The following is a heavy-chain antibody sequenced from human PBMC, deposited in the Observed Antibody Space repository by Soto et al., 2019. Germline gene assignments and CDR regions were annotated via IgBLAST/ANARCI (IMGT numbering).Heavy chain of an antibody. Sequence: AASVKVSCKASGGTFSSYAISWVRQAPGQGLEWMGGIIPIFGTANYAQKFQGRVTITADESTSTAYMELSSLRSEDTAVYYCARGELGQLRDYYYGMDVWGQGTTVTVSS. V-gene: IGHV1-69*13. CDR3: ARGELGQLRDYYYGMDV. J-gene: IGHJ6*02. D-gene: IGHD2-2*01. CDR1: GGTFSSYA. CDR2: IIPIFGTA.